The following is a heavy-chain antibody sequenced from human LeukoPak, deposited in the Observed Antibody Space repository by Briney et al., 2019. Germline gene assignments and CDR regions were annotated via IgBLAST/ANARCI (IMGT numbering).Heavy chain of an antibody. V-gene: IGHV4-34*01. J-gene: IGHJ4*02. CDR1: GGSFSGYY. CDR2: INHSGST. Sequence: SETLSLTCAVYGGSFSGYYWSWIRQPPGKGLEWIGDINHSGSTNYNPSLKSRVTISVDTSKNQFSLKLSSVTAADTAVYYCARGGPGSSSFPFDYWGQGTLVTVSS. CDR3: ARGGPGSSSFPFDY. D-gene: IGHD6-6*01.